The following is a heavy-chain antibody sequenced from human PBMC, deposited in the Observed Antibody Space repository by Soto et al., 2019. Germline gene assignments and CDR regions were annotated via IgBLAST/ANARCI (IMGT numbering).Heavy chain of an antibody. J-gene: IGHJ4*02. CDR1: GGSISGSSYY. CDR3: ARLVAGAPAYHFDY. CDR2: LYYSGST. Sequence: QLQLQESGPGLVKPSETLSLTCTVSGGSISGSSYYWGWIRQPPGKGLEWIGSLYYSGSTYYNPSLKSRVTISVETSKKQFSLRLSSVTAAETAVYYCARLVAGAPAYHFDYWGQGTLVTVSS. D-gene: IGHD1-26*01. V-gene: IGHV4-39*01.